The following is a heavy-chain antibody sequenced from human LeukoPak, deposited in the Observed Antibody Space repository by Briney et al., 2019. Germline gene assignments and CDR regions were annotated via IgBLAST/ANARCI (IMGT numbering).Heavy chain of an antibody. CDR3: ARKIAAAVNYDY. J-gene: IGHJ4*02. CDR2: IYHSGST. D-gene: IGHD6-13*01. Sequence: PSGTLSLTCAVSGGSISSSNWWSWVRQPPGKGLEWIGEIYHSGSTNYNPSLKSRITISVDKSKNQFSLRLSSVTAADTAVYYCARKIAAAVNYDYWGQGTLVTVSS. CDR1: GGSISSSNW. V-gene: IGHV4-4*02.